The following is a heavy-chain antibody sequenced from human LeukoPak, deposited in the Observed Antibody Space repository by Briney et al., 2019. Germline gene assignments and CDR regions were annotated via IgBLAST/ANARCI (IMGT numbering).Heavy chain of an antibody. CDR2: INHSGST. D-gene: IGHD3-3*01. CDR1: GGSFSGYY. Sequence: SETLSLTCAVYGGSFSGYYWSWIRQPPGKGLEWIGEINHSGSTNYNPSLKSRVTISVDTSKNQFSLKLSSVTAADTAVYYCARCRYDFWSGYYPRAYFDYWGQGTLVTVSS. J-gene: IGHJ4*02. CDR3: ARCRYDFWSGYYPRAYFDY. V-gene: IGHV4-34*01.